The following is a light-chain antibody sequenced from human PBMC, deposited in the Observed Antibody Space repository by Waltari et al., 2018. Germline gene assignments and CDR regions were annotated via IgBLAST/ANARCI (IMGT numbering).Light chain of an antibody. Sequence: QSVLTQPPSVSGAPGQRVTISCTGSSSNIGAGYDVQWYQQFPGTAPKLLIYGNTNRPSGVPDRISGSKSGTSASLAITGLQADDEADYYCQSYDSSLSGFVFGTGTTVTVL. CDR1: SSNIGAGYD. J-gene: IGLJ1*01. V-gene: IGLV1-40*01. CDR3: QSYDSSLSGFV. CDR2: GNT.